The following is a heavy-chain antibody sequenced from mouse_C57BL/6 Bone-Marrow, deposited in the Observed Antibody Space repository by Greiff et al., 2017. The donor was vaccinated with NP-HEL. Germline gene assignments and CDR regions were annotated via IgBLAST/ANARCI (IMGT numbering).Heavy chain of an antibody. Sequence: ESGPGLVKPSQSLSLTCSVTGYSITSGYYWNWIRQFPGNKLEWMGYISYDGSNNYNPSLKNRISITRDTSKNQFFLKLNSVTTEDTATYYCARYYYGSRHYFDYWGQGTTLTVSS. CDR3: ARYYYGSRHYFDY. CDR2: ISYDGSN. J-gene: IGHJ2*01. CDR1: GYSITSGYY. D-gene: IGHD1-1*01. V-gene: IGHV3-6*01.